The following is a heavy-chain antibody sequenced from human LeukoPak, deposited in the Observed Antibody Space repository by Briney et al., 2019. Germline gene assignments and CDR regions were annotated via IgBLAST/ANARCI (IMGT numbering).Heavy chain of an antibody. J-gene: IGHJ6*03. CDR2: ISAYNGNT. D-gene: IGHD6-19*01. Sequence: ASVKVSCKASGGTFSSYAISWVRQAPGQGLEWMGWISAYNGNTNYAQKLQGRVTMTTDTSTSTAYMELRSLRSDDTAVYYCARGVAVAGTNYYYYMDVWGKGTTVTVSS. CDR1: GGTFSSYA. CDR3: ARGVAVAGTNYYYYMDV. V-gene: IGHV1-18*01.